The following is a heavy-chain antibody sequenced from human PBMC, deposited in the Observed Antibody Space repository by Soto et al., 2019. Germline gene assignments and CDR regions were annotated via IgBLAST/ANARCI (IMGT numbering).Heavy chain of an antibody. CDR2: ISSSSSYI. D-gene: IGHD2-2*01. Sequence: GGSLRLSCAASGFTFSSYSMNWVRQAPGKGLEWVSSISSSSSYIYYADSVKGRFTISRDNAKNSLYLQMNSLRAEDTAVYYCARDPDIVVLPAAPPDWSDPWGQGTLVTVSS. CDR3: ARDPDIVVLPAAPPDWSDP. CDR1: GFTFSSYS. J-gene: IGHJ5*02. V-gene: IGHV3-21*01.